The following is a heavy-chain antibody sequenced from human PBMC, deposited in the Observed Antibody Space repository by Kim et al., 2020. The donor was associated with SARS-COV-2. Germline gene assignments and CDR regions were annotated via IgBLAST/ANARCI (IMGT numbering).Heavy chain of an antibody. Sequence: ASVKVSCKASGYTFTSYAMHWVRQAPGQRLEWMGWINAGNGNTKYSQKFQGRVTITRDTSASTAYMELSSLRSEDTAVYYCATGYYCSSTSCYGARYYYGMDVWGQGTTVTVSS. V-gene: IGHV1-3*01. D-gene: IGHD2-2*01. CDR1: GYTFTSYA. J-gene: IGHJ6*02. CDR3: ATGYYCSSTSCYGARYYYGMDV. CDR2: INAGNGNT.